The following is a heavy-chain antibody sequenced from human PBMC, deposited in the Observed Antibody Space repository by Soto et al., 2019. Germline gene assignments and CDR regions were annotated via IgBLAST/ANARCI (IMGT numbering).Heavy chain of an antibody. CDR2: IIPILGIA. V-gene: IGHV1-69*02. CDR1: GGTFSSYT. CDR3: AHMITFGGVIVTEYYFDY. Sequence: ASVKVSCKASGGTFSSYTISWVRQAPGQGLEWMGRIIPILGIANYAQKFQGRVTITADKSTSTAYMELSSLRSEDTAVYYCAHMITFGGVIVTEYYFDYWGQGTLVTVSS. D-gene: IGHD3-16*02. J-gene: IGHJ4*02.